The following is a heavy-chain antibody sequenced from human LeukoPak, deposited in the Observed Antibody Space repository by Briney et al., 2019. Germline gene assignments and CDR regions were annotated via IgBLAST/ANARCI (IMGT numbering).Heavy chain of an antibody. D-gene: IGHD5-24*01. CDR2: MYDSGNT. CDR1: VASISSYH. J-gene: IGHJ4*02. Sequence: PSETLSLTCTVSVASISSYHWRWIRQPPGKGLEWIGYMYDSGNTNYNPSLKSRITMSLDTSKNQFSLKLSSVTAVDTAIYYCARKDGDYWGQGTLVTVSS. V-gene: IGHV4-59*01. CDR3: ARKDGDY.